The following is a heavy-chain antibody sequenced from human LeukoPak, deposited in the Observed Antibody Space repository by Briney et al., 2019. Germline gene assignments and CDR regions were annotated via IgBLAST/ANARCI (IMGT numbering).Heavy chain of an antibody. CDR1: GGSISSSSYY. D-gene: IGHD2-2*03. Sequence: SETLSLTCIVSGGSISSSSYYWGWIRQPPGKGLEWIGSIYYSGSTYYNPSLKSRVTISVDMSKNQFSLKLSSVTAADTAVYYCASGSCSSTSCYLDYWGQGTLVTVSS. J-gene: IGHJ4*02. CDR2: IYYSGST. V-gene: IGHV4-39*01. CDR3: ASGSCSSTSCYLDY.